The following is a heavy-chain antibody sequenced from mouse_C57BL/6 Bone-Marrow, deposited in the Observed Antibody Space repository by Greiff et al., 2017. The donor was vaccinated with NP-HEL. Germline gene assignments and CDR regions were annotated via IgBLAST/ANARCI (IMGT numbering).Heavy chain of an antibody. V-gene: IGHV1-63*01. Sequence: QVQLKQSGAELVRPGTSVKMSCKASGYTFTNYWIGWAKQRPGHGLEWIGDIYPGGGYTNYNEKFKGKATLTADKSSSTAYMQFSSLTSEDSAIYYCARRGVVTTFDYWGQGTTLTVSS. J-gene: IGHJ2*01. CDR2: IYPGGGYT. CDR1: GYTFTNYW. CDR3: ARRGVVTTFDY. D-gene: IGHD2-2*01.